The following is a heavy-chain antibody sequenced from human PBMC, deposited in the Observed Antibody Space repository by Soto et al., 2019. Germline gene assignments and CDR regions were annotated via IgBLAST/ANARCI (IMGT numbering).Heavy chain of an antibody. Sequence: SETLSLTCTVSGGSISSSSYYWGWIRQPPGKGLEWIVSIYYSGSTYYNPSLRSRVTISVDTSKNQFSLKLNSVTAADTAMYYCARHGSNIAARVDYWGQGTLVTVS. CDR2: IYYSGST. J-gene: IGHJ4*02. V-gene: IGHV4-39*01. D-gene: IGHD6-6*01. CDR1: GGSISSSSYY. CDR3: ARHGSNIAARVDY.